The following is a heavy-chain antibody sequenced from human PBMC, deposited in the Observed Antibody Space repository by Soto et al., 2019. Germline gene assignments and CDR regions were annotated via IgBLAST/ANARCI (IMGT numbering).Heavy chain of an antibody. CDR1: GGSISSSSYY. J-gene: IGHJ6*02. Sequence: SETLSLTCTVSGGSISSSSYYWGWIRQPPGKGLEWIGSIYYSGSTYYNPSLKSRVTISVDTSKNQFSLKLSSVTAADTAVYYCARSKGGVYHIYYYGMDVWGQGTTVTVSS. CDR2: IYYSGST. V-gene: IGHV4-39*01. CDR3: ARSKGGVYHIYYYGMDV. D-gene: IGHD2-2*02.